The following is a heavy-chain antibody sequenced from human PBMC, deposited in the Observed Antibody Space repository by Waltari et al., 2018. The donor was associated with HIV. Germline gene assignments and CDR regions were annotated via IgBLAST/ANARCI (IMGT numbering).Heavy chain of an antibody. CDR2: IYYSGST. Sequence: QVQLQESGPGLVKPSETLSLTCTVSGGSISSYYWSWIRQPPGKGLEWIWYIYYSGSTNYNPSLKSRVTISVDTSKNQFSLKLSSVTAADTAVYYCARRSGKWEPYGMDVWGQGTTVTVSS. CDR3: ARRSGKWEPYGMDV. V-gene: IGHV4-59*01. CDR1: GGSISSYY. D-gene: IGHD1-26*01. J-gene: IGHJ6*02.